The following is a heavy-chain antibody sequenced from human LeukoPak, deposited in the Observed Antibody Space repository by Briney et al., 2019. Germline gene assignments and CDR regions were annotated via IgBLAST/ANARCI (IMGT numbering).Heavy chain of an antibody. CDR3: ARATGHGSGSYNDY. CDR1: GGSISSYY. D-gene: IGHD3-10*01. V-gene: IGHV4-59*01. CDR2: IYYSGST. Sequence: SETLSLTCTVSGGSISSYYWSWIRQPPGKGLEWIGYIYYSGSTNYNPSLESRVTISVDTSKNQFSLKLSSVTAADTAVYYCARATGHGSGSYNDYWGQGTLVTVSS. J-gene: IGHJ4*02.